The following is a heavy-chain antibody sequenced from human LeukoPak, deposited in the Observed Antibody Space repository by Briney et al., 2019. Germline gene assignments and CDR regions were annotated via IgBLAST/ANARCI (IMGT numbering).Heavy chain of an antibody. CDR2: IYYSGST. Sequence: SETLSLTCTVSGGSISSYYWSWIRQPPGKGLEWIGYIYYSGSTNYNPSLKSRVTISVDTSKNQFSLKLSSVTAADTAVYYCATRYSSSSYDYWGQGTLVTVSS. J-gene: IGHJ4*02. CDR1: GGSISSYY. V-gene: IGHV4-59*01. CDR3: ATRYSSSSYDY. D-gene: IGHD6-6*01.